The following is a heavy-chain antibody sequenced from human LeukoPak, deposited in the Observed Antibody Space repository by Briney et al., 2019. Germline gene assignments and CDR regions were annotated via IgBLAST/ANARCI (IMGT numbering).Heavy chain of an antibody. CDR2: INIDGTV. CDR1: GFPFSNYW. CDR3: SRLAGIMGGSK. V-gene: IGHV3-74*01. J-gene: IGHJ4*02. Sequence: PGGSLRLSCAASGFPFSNYWMYWVRHAPGKGRVWVSGINIDGTVRYAAFVKGRFTISRDNTKNPQYLQMNSLRAGDTAIYYCSRLAGIMGGSKWGQGTLVTVSS. D-gene: IGHD3-16*01.